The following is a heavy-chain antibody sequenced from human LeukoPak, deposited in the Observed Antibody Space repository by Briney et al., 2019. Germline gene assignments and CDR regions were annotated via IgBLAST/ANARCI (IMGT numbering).Heavy chain of an antibody. Sequence: ASVTVSCKASGGTFSSYAISWVRQAPGQGLEWMGIINPSGGSTSYAQKFQGRVTMTRDTSTSTVYMELSSLRSEDTAVYYCARGDHSDYWGQGTLVTVSS. CDR2: INPSGGST. CDR1: GGTFSSYA. D-gene: IGHD1-14*01. J-gene: IGHJ4*02. V-gene: IGHV1-46*01. CDR3: ARGDHSDY.